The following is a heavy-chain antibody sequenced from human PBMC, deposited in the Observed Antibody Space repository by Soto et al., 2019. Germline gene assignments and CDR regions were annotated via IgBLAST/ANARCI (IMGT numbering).Heavy chain of an antibody. D-gene: IGHD5-12*01. V-gene: IGHV3-7*01. J-gene: IGHJ4*02. CDR2: IKQDGSEK. Sequence: EVQLVESGGGLVQPGGSLRLSCAASGFTFSSYWMTWVRQAPGKGLGWVANIKQDGSEKYYVDSVKGRFTISRDNAKNSLYLQMNSLRAEDTAVYYCARAFGGSGYDYPHYFDYWGQGTLVTVSS. CDR1: GFTFSSYW. CDR3: ARAFGGSGYDYPHYFDY.